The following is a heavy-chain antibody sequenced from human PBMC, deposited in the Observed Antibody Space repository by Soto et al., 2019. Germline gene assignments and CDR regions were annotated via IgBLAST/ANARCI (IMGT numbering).Heavy chain of an antibody. Sequence: GASVKVSCKASGYTFTSYGISWVRQAPGQGLEWMGWISAYNGNTNYAQKLQGRVTMTTDTSTSTAYMELRSLRSDDTAVYYCASTVRTRVDIVVVVAATGFDPWGQGTLVTVSS. CDR1: GYTFTSYG. J-gene: IGHJ5*02. CDR2: ISAYNGNT. CDR3: ASTVRTRVDIVVVVAATGFDP. D-gene: IGHD2-15*01. V-gene: IGHV1-18*01.